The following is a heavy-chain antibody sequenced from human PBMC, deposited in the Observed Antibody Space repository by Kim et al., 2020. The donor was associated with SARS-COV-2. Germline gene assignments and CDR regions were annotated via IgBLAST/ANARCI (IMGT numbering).Heavy chain of an antibody. CDR1: GFTFSSYW. V-gene: IGHV3-7*01. Sequence: GGSLRLSCAASGFTFSSYWMTWVRQAPGKGLEWVANIKQDGNQKYYVDSVKGRFTISRDNAKNSLYLQMNSLRAEDTAVYYCARDGDLYSSGKDALYIWGQGTLVTVAS. J-gene: IGHJ3*02. D-gene: IGHD6-19*01. CDR3: ARDGDLYSSGKDALYI. CDR2: IKQDGNQK.